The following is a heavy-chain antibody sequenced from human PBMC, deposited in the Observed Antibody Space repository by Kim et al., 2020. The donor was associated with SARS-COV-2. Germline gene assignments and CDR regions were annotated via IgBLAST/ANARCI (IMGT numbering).Heavy chain of an antibody. V-gene: IGHV1-69*13. CDR1: GGTFSSYA. CDR2: IIPIFGTA. CDR3: ARPRGPYDSSGPGAFDI. D-gene: IGHD3-22*01. J-gene: IGHJ3*02. Sequence: SVKVSCKASGGTFSSYAISWVRQAPGQGLEWMGGIIPIFGTANYAQKFQGRVTITADESTSTAYMELSSLRSEDTAVYYCARPRGPYDSSGPGAFDIWGQGTMVTVSS.